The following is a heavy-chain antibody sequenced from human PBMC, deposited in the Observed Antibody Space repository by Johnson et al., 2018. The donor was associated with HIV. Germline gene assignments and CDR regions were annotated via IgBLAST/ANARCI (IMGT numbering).Heavy chain of an antibody. D-gene: IGHD1-20*01. CDR2: IRHDGSNK. CDR1: GFTFSTYG. J-gene: IGHJ3*02. CDR3: AKYNWNHDAFDI. V-gene: IGHV3-30*02. Sequence: VHLVESGGGVVQPGGSLRLSCAASGFTFSTYGMHWVRQAPGKGLEWVAFIRHDGSNKYYADSVKGRFTISRDNSKNMLFLQMNSLRAEDTAMFYCAKYNWNHDAFDIWGQGTKVTVSS.